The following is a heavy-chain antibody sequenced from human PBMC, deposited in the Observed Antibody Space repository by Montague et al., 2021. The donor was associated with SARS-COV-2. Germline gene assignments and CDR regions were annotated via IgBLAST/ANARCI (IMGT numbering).Heavy chain of an antibody. D-gene: IGHD3-9*01. V-gene: IGHV3-30*04. CDR2: ISYDGSNK. CDR1: GFTFSSYA. CDR3: ARAAGNYDILTGYYDY. J-gene: IGHJ4*02. Sequence: SLRLSCAASGFTFSSYAMHWVRQAPGKGLEWVAVISYDGSNKYXXXSXXXRFPISRDNSKSTLYLQMNSLRAEDTAVYYCARAAGNYDILTGYYDYWGQGTLVTVSS.